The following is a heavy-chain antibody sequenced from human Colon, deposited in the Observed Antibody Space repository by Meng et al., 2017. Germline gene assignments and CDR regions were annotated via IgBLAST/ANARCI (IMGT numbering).Heavy chain of an antibody. CDR2: IRSKAYGGTT. CDR3: TRDTFPMVRGVIITPGYAFDI. D-gene: IGHD3-10*01. CDR1: GFTFGDYA. J-gene: IGHJ3*02. V-gene: IGHV3-49*03. Sequence: GGSLRLSCTASGFTFGDYAMSRFRQAPGKGLEWVGFIRSKAYGGTTEYAASVKGRFTISRDDSKSIAYLQMNSLKTEDTAVYYCTRDTFPMVRGVIITPGYAFDIWGQGTMVTVSS.